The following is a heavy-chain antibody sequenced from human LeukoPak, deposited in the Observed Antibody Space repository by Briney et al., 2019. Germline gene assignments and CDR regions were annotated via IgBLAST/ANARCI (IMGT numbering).Heavy chain of an antibody. CDR1: GGSISNFY. V-gene: IGHV4-4*07. J-gene: IGHJ4*02. Sequence: SETLSLTCTASGGSISNFYWGWIRQPAGKGLEWIGRIHIRGSTDYSPSLKSRVSMSVDTSKNQFFLRLRSVTAADTAVYYCVRDGTGDSSGWHLWGQGTLVTVSS. CDR2: IHIRGST. D-gene: IGHD6-19*01. CDR3: VRDGTGDSSGWHL.